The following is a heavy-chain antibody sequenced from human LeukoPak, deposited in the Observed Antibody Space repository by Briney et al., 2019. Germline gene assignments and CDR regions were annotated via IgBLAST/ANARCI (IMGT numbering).Heavy chain of an antibody. CDR3: ARGGGGQDWFDP. V-gene: IGHV1-46*01. Sequence: GASVTVSCKASGGTFSSYAISWVRQAPGQGLEWMGIINPSGGSTSYAQKFQGRVTMTRDTSTSTVYMELSSLRSEDTAVYYCARGGGGQDWFDPWGQGTLVTVSS. CDR1: GGTFSSYA. D-gene: IGHD4-23*01. CDR2: INPSGGST. J-gene: IGHJ5*02.